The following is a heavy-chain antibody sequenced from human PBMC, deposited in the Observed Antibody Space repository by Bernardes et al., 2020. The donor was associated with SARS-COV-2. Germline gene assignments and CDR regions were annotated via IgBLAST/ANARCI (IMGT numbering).Heavy chain of an antibody. CDR1: VYTLTELS. Sequence: ASVNVSCKVSVYTLTELSMHWVRQAPGKGLEWMGCFDPEDGETIYAQKFQGRVTMTEDTSTDTAYIELSSLRSEDTAVYYCATSRQQLVANWFDPWGQGTLVNVSS. D-gene: IGHD6-13*01. J-gene: IGHJ5*02. CDR3: ATSRQQLVANWFDP. V-gene: IGHV1-24*01. CDR2: FDPEDGET.